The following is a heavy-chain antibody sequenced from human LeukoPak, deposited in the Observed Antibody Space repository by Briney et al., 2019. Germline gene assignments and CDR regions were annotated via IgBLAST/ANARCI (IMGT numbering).Heavy chain of an antibody. D-gene: IGHD6-13*01. V-gene: IGHV1-69*04. Sequence: GASVKVSCKASGGTFSSYAICWVRQAPGQGLEWMGRIIPILGIANYAQKFQGRVTITADKSTSTAYMELSSLRSEDTAVYYCARRRIAAAGNDAFDIWGQGTMVTVSS. J-gene: IGHJ3*02. CDR3: ARRRIAAAGNDAFDI. CDR1: GGTFSSYA. CDR2: IIPILGIA.